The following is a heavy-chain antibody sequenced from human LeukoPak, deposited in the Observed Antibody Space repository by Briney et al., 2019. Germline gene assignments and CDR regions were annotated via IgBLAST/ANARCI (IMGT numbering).Heavy chain of an antibody. V-gene: IGHV3-66*01. CDR1: GFTVSSKY. D-gene: IGHD1-26*01. Sequence: GDPLTLPCPASGFTVSSKYMSWLRQAAAKGMEWVSVIYIDGGTYYAGSVKGRFTITRDNSKNTLLLQMNSLRAEDTAVYYCARGHYSHRLGGQGTLVTVSS. CDR3: ARGHYSHRL. J-gene: IGHJ4*02. CDR2: IYIDGGT.